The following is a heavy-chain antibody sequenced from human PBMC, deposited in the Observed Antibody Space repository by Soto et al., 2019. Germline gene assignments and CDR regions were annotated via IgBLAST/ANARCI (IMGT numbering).Heavy chain of an antibody. CDR1: GGSISSYY. CDR2: IYYSGST. D-gene: IGHD1-7*01. J-gene: IGHJ6*02. CDR3: AREGLTGTIGLYYYYGMDV. Sequence: QVQLQESGPGLVKPSETLSLTCTVSGGSISSYYWSWIRQPPGKGLEWIGYIYYSGSTNYNPYLKSRVTRSVVTSKNQFSLTLSSVTAADTAVYYCAREGLTGTIGLYYYYGMDVWGQGTTVTVSS. V-gene: IGHV4-59*01.